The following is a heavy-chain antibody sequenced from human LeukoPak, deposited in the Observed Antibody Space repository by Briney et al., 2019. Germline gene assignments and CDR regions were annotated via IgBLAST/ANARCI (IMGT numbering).Heavy chain of an antibody. Sequence: SETLSLTCAVYGGSFSDYFWNWIRQLPGKGLEWIGEINHGGGTRYNPSLKSRATISVDTSKKQFSLNLTSVTAADTAVYYCARGEDGTGDYRPTYFDSWGQGTLVTVSS. CDR3: ARGEDGTGDYRPTYFDS. J-gene: IGHJ4*02. CDR1: GGSFSDYF. CDR2: INHGGGT. V-gene: IGHV4-34*01. D-gene: IGHD4-17*01.